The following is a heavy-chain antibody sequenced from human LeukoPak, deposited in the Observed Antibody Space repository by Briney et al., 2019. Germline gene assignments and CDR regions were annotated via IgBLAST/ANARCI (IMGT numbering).Heavy chain of an antibody. CDR3: ARSIAVAGMVDY. D-gene: IGHD6-19*01. V-gene: IGHV4-39*01. CDR1: GGSISSSSYY. J-gene: IGHJ4*02. CDR2: IYDSGST. Sequence: SETLSLTSTVPGGSISSSSYYWGWTRQPPGKGLEWLGSIYDSGSTYYNPCLKSRVTISVDTSKNQFSLKLSSVTAADTAVYYCARSIAVAGMVDYWGQGTLVTVSS.